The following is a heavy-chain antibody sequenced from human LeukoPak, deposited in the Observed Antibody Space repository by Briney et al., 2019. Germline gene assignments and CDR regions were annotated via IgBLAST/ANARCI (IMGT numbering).Heavy chain of an antibody. V-gene: IGHV3-33*01. CDR2: IWYDGSNK. J-gene: IGHJ3*02. CDR1: GFTFSSYG. CDR3: ARLRSRRDGYNDAFDI. Sequence: QPGRSLRLSCAASGFTFSSYGMHWVRQAPGKGLEWVAVIWYDGSNKYYADSVKGRFTISRDNSKNTLYLQMNSLRAEDTAVYYCARLRSRRDGYNDAFDIWGQGTMVTVSS. D-gene: IGHD5-24*01.